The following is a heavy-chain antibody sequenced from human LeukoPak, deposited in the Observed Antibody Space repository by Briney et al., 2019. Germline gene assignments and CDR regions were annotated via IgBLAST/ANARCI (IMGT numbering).Heavy chain of an antibody. Sequence: SETLSLTCTVSGGSISSADNYWSWIRQPPGKGLEWIGNIYYSGSTYYNPSLKSRVTISVDTSKNQFSLKLSSVTAADTAVYYCARGRGRLVFDYWGQGTLVTVSS. CDR2: IYYSGST. CDR1: GGSISSADNY. J-gene: IGHJ4*02. V-gene: IGHV4-30-4*02. D-gene: IGHD3-9*01. CDR3: ARGRGRLVFDY.